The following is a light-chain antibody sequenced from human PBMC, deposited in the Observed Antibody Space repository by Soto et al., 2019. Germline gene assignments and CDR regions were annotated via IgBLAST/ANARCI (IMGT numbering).Light chain of an antibody. V-gene: IGKV2-28*01. CDR3: MQALQTPLT. Sequence: DIVMTQSTLSLPVTPGEPASISCRSSESLLHSNGYNCLDWYLQKPGQSPQLLIYFGSYRASGVPDRFSGSGSGTDFTLKISRVEAEDVGVYYCMQALQTPLTFGGGTKVEIK. CDR2: FGS. J-gene: IGKJ4*01. CDR1: ESLLHSNGYNC.